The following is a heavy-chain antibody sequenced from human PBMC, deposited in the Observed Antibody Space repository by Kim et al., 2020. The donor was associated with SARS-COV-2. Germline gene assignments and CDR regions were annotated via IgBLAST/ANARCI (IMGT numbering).Heavy chain of an antibody. D-gene: IGHD6-13*01. J-gene: IGHJ4*02. Sequence: GGSLRLSCAASGFTFSSYGMHWVRQAPGKGLEWVAVISYDGSNKYYADSVKGRFTISRDNSKNTLYLQMNSLRAEDTAVYYCAKEQLVPPNFDYWGQGTLVTVSS. V-gene: IGHV3-30*18. CDR1: GFTFSSYG. CDR3: AKEQLVPPNFDY. CDR2: ISYDGSNK.